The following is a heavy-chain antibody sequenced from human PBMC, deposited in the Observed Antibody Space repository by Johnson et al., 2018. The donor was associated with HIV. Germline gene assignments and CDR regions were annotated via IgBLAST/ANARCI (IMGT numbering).Heavy chain of an antibody. CDR1: GFTFRSYA. CDR2: INGDGSRT. D-gene: IGHD3-16*01. V-gene: IGHV3-74*02. CDR3: ASQVRGRRLGVDAFDI. J-gene: IGHJ3*02. Sequence: VESGGGVVQPGGSLRLSCAASGFTFRSYAMSWVRQAPGKGLVWVSRINGDGSRTSYADSVKGRFTIARDNAKNTLYLQMNKLRAEDTAVYFCASQVRGRRLGVDAFDIWGQGTMVTVSS.